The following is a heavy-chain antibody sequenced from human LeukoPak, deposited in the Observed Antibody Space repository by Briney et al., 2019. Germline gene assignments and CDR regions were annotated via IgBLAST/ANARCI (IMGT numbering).Heavy chain of an antibody. CDR3: ARRKDCQH. Sequence: GGSLRLSCAASGFTFSSYWRTWVRRAPGKGLEWVANIKQDGSEKYYVDSVKGRFTISRDNAKNSLYLQMNSLRAEDTAVYYCARRKDCQHWGQGTLVTVSS. J-gene: IGHJ4*02. CDR1: GFTFSSYW. V-gene: IGHV3-7*01. CDR2: IKQDGSEK. D-gene: IGHD2-21*01.